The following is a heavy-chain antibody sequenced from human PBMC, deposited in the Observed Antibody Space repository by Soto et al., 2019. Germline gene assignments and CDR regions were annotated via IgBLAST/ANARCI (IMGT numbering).Heavy chain of an antibody. Sequence: GGSLRLSCAASEFTFSSYSMNWVRQAPGKGLEWLSYISTTSTTIYYADSVKGRFTISRDNAKNSLYLQINSLRDEDTAVYYCARGSGSYGFDYWGIGTLVT. J-gene: IGHJ4*01. CDR1: EFTFSSYS. CDR3: ARGSGSYGFDY. CDR2: ISTTSTTI. V-gene: IGHV3-48*02. D-gene: IGHD1-26*01.